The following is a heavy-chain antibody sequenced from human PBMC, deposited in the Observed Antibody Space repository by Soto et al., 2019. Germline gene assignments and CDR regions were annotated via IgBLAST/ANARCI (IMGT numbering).Heavy chain of an antibody. CDR3: ASRTVATTQRFDY. V-gene: IGHV4-39*01. CDR2: IYYSGST. J-gene: IGHJ4*02. CDR1: GGSISSSSYY. Sequence: SETLSLTCTVSGGSISSSSYYWGWIRQPPGKGLEWIGSIYYSGSTYYNPSLKSRVTISVDTSKNQFSLKLSSVTAADTAVYYCASRTVATTQRFDYWGQGTLVTVSS. D-gene: IGHD5-12*01.